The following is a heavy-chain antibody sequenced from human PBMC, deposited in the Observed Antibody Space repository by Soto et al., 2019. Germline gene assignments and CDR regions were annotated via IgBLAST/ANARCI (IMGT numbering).Heavy chain of an antibody. CDR3: ARGMQYQLLSYYYYYMDV. D-gene: IGHD2-2*01. V-gene: IGHV4-31*03. Sequence: SETLSLTCTVSGGSISSGGYYWSWIRQHPGKGLEWIGYIYYSGSTYYNPSLKSRVTISVDTSKNQFSLKLSSVTAADTAVYYCARGMQYQLLSYYYYYMDVWGKGTTVTVSS. CDR1: GGSISSGGYY. CDR2: IYYSGST. J-gene: IGHJ6*03.